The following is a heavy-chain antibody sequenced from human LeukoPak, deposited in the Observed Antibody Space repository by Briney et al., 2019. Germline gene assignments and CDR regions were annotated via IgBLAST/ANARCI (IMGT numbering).Heavy chain of an antibody. D-gene: IGHD2-15*01. CDR3: ARISCKYCSGGSSYNFQH. Sequence: GESLKISCNGSGYCFTSYWIGWVRQMPGKGLEWMGIIYPGDSDTRYSPSFQGQVTISADKSISTAYLQWSSLKASDTAMYYCARISCKYCSGGSSYNFQHWGQGTLVTVSS. V-gene: IGHV5-51*01. J-gene: IGHJ1*01. CDR1: GYCFTSYW. CDR2: IYPGDSDT.